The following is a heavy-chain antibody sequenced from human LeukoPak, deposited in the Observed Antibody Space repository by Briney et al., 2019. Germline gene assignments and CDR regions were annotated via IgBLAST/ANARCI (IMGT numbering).Heavy chain of an antibody. CDR3: ARDLHGYSGYGTMYNWFDP. V-gene: IGHV4-4*07. CDR2: IYISGST. D-gene: IGHD5-12*01. J-gene: IGHJ5*02. Sequence: SETLSLTCTVSGGSISSYYWSWIRQPAGKGLEWIGRIYISGSTNYNPSLKSRVTMSVDTSKNQFSLKLSSVTAADTAVYYCARDLHGYSGYGTMYNWFDPWGQGTLVTVSS. CDR1: GGSISSYY.